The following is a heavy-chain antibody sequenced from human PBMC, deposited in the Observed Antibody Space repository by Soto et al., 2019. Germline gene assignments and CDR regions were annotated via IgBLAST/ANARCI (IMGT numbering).Heavy chain of an antibody. Sequence: SETLSLTCTVSGASISGFYWSWLRKSAGKGLEWIGRIYATGTTDYNPSLKSRVMMSVDTSKKQFSLKLRSVTAADTAVYYCVRDGTKTLRDWFDPWGQGISVTVSS. D-gene: IGHD1-1*01. CDR1: GASISGFY. J-gene: IGHJ5*02. CDR3: VRDGTKTLRDWFDP. V-gene: IGHV4-4*07. CDR2: IYATGTT.